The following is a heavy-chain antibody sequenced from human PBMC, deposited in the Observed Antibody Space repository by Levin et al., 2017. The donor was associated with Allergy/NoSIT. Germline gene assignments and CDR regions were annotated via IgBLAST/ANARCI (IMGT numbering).Heavy chain of an antibody. Sequence: SETLSLTCAVYGGSFSGYYWSWIRQPPGKGLEWIGEINHSGSTNYNPSLKSRVTISVDTSKNQFSLKLSSVTAADTAVYYCARGNIMITFGGVIAPRGRWFDPWGQGTLVTVSS. CDR3: ARGNIMITFGGVIAPRGRWFDP. CDR1: GGSFSGYY. V-gene: IGHV4-34*01. D-gene: IGHD3-16*02. J-gene: IGHJ5*02. CDR2: INHSGST.